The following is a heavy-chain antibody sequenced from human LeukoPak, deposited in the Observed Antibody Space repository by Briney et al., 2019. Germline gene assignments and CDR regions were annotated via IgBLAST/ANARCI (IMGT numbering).Heavy chain of an antibody. Sequence: ASVTVSCKASGYTFTGYYMHWVRQAPGQGLEWMGWINPNSGGTNYAQKFQGRVTMTRDTSISTAYMELSRLRSDDTAVYYCARGRFRSGSYSDYWGQGTLVTVSS. V-gene: IGHV1-2*02. CDR2: INPNSGGT. D-gene: IGHD1-26*01. J-gene: IGHJ4*02. CDR3: ARGRFRSGSYSDY. CDR1: GYTFTGYY.